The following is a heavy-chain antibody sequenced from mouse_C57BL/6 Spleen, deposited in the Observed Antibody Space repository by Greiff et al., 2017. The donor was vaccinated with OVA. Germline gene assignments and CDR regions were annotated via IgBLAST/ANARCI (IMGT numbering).Heavy chain of an antibody. CDR3: DSPLYEGYSAWFAY. CDR2: IWSGGST. Sequence: VQLQQSGPGLVQPSQSLSITCTVSGFSLTSYGVHWVRQSPGKGLEWLGVIWSGGSTDYNAAFISRLSISKDNSKSQVFFKMNRLQSEDTEIYYSDSPLYEGYSAWFAYWGQGTLGTVAA. J-gene: IGHJ3*01. CDR1: GFSLTSYG. V-gene: IGHV2-2*01. D-gene: IGHD2-3*01.